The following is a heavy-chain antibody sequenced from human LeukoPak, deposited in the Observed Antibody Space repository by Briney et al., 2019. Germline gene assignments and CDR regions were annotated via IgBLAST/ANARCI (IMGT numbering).Heavy chain of an antibody. D-gene: IGHD5-24*01. CDR2: IKSKTDGGTT. Sequence: PGGSLRLSCAASGFTFNKAWMSWVRQAPGKGLEWVGRIKSKTDGGTTDYAAPVKGRFTISRDDSKNTLYLQMNNLKNEDTAVYYCSFYNYGRPPPFDHWGQGTLVTVSS. CDR3: SFYNYGRPPPFDH. CDR1: GFTFNKAW. V-gene: IGHV3-15*01. J-gene: IGHJ4*02.